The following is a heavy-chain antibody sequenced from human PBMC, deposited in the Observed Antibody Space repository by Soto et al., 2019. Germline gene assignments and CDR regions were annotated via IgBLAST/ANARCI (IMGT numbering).Heavy chain of an antibody. V-gene: IGHV4-59*11. CDR1: GGSMSGHY. Sequence: SETLSLTCTVSGGSMSGHYWSWYRQHPGKGLEWIGYIHYSGSTDYNPSLKSRVTISVDTSKNQFSLKLTSVTAADTAVYYCARGGWYVDYWGQGTLVTVYS. CDR2: IHYSGST. CDR3: ARGGWYVDY. J-gene: IGHJ4*02. D-gene: IGHD6-19*01.